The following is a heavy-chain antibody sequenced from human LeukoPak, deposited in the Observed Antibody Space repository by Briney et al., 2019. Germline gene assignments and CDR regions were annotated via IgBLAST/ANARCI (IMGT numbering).Heavy chain of an antibody. Sequence: PSGTLSLTCAVSGGSISSSNWWSWVRQPPGKGLEWIGEIYHSGSSNCNPSLKSRVTMSVDKSKNQFSLKLSSVTAADTAVYYCARWDFWSGSHEYDAFDIWGQGTMVTVSS. CDR3: ARWDFWSGSHEYDAFDI. CDR2: IYHSGSS. V-gene: IGHV4-4*02. CDR1: GGSISSSNW. J-gene: IGHJ3*02. D-gene: IGHD3-3*01.